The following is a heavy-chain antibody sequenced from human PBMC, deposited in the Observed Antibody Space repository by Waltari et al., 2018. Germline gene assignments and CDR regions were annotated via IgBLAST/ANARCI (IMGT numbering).Heavy chain of an antibody. J-gene: IGHJ4*02. CDR3: ARGRYYGSSGYYY. Sequence: QVQLVQSGVGVKKLGSSVTVSCKASGGTFSSYAISWVRRAPGKGLGWMGEIMQILGRANYADTFQGVFTITADEATSAAFMELSSLRAEDTAVYYCARGRYYGSSGYYYWGQGTLVTVSS. CDR1: GGTFSSYA. D-gene: IGHD3-22*01. CDR2: IMQILGRA. V-gene: IGHV1-69*01.